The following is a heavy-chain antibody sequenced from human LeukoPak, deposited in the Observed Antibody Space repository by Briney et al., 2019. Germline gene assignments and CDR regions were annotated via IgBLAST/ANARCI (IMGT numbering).Heavy chain of an antibody. CDR3: ARVKGYYYDSSGYYGDGYYYFDY. Sequence: SQTLSLTCTVSGGSISSGDYYRSWIRQPPGKGLEWIGYIYYSGSTYYNPSLKSRVTISVDTSKNQFSLKLSSVTAADTAVYYCARVKGYYYDSSGYYGDGYYYFDYWGQGTLVTVSS. V-gene: IGHV4-30-4*01. CDR1: GGSISSGDYY. D-gene: IGHD3-22*01. J-gene: IGHJ4*02. CDR2: IYYSGST.